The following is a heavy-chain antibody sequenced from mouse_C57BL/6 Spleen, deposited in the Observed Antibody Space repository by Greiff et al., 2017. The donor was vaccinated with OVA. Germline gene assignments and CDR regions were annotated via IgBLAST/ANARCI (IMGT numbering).Heavy chain of an antibody. CDR3: ARRSMIRGAMDY. CDR2: INYDGSST. D-gene: IGHD2-4*01. J-gene: IGHJ4*01. V-gene: IGHV5-16*01. CDR1: GFTFSDYY. Sequence: EVKVVESEGGLVQPGSSMKLSCTASGFTFSDYYMAWVRQVPDKGLEWVANINYDGSSTYYLDSLKSRFIISRDNAKNILYLQMSSLKSEDTATYYCARRSMIRGAMDYWGQGTSVTVSS.